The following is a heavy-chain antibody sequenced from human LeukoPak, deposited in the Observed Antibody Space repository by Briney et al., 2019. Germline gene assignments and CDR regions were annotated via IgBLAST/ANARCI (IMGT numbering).Heavy chain of an antibody. CDR2: IIPILGIA. CDR3: AMGVVVPEYYFGY. Sequence: SVKVSCKASGGTFSSYTISWVRQAPGQGLEWMGRIIPILGIANYAQKFQGRVTITADKSTSTAYMELSSLRSEDTAVYYCAMGVVVPEYYFGYWGQGTLVTVSS. CDR1: GGTFSSYT. V-gene: IGHV1-69*02. D-gene: IGHD2-2*01. J-gene: IGHJ4*02.